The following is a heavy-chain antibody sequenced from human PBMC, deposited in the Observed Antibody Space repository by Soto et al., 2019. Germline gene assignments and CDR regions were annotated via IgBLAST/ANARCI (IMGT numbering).Heavy chain of an antibody. CDR3: ARYSGTLQFDY. D-gene: IGHD1-26*01. CDR2: IYYSGST. J-gene: IGHJ4*02. V-gene: IGHV4-59*01. Sequence: SETLSLTCTVSGGSISDYYWSWIRQPPGKGLEWIGYIYYSGSTNYNPSLKSRVTISVDTSKSQFSLELSSVTAADTAVYYCARYSGTLQFDYWGQGTLVTVSS. CDR1: GGSISDYY.